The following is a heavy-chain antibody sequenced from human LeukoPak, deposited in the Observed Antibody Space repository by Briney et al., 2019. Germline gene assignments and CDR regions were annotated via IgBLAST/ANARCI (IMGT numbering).Heavy chain of an antibody. Sequence: ASVKVSCKASGGTFSSYAISWVRQAPGQGLEWMGRIIPILGIANYAQKFQGRVTITADKSASTAYMELSSLRSEDTAVYYCAKTQSNPYVEMAYYFDYWGQGTLVTVSS. CDR3: AKTQSNPYVEMAYYFDY. J-gene: IGHJ4*02. CDR2: IIPILGIA. V-gene: IGHV1-69*04. CDR1: GGTFSSYA. D-gene: IGHD5-24*01.